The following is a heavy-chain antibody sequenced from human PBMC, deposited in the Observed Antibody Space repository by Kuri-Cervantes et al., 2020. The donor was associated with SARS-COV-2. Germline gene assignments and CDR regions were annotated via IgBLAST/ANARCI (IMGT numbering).Heavy chain of an antibody. V-gene: IGHV3-30-3*01. D-gene: IGHD3-22*01. Sequence: GGSLRLSCAASGSTFGSYAMHWVRQAPGKGLEWVAVISYDGSNKYYADSVKGRFTISRDNSKNTLYLQMNSLRAEDTAVYYCARAMWPYHYDSSGLIFDYWGQGTLVTVSS. J-gene: IGHJ4*02. CDR2: ISYDGSNK. CDR1: GSTFGSYA. CDR3: ARAMWPYHYDSSGLIFDY.